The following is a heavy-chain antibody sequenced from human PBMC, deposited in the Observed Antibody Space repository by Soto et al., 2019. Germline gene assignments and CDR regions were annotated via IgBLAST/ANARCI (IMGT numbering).Heavy chain of an antibody. CDR1: GDSISNLDYF. CDR2: IYKSATS. CDR3: ARGRYCLTGRCFPNWFDS. J-gene: IGHJ5*01. Sequence: SETLSLTCSVSGDSISNLDYFWAWIRQPPGQALEYIGYIYKSATSYYNPSFESRVAISVDRSKSQFSLNVTSVTAADTAVYFCARGRYCLTGRCFPNWFDSWGQGALVTVSS. V-gene: IGHV4-30-4*01. D-gene: IGHD7-27*01.